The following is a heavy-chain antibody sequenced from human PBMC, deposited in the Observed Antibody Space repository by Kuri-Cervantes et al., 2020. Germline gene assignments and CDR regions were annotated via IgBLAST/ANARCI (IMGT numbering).Heavy chain of an antibody. J-gene: IGHJ4*02. Sequence: GGSLRLSCTASGFTFSNYGMHWVRQAPGKGLEWVAFIRYDGSNEYYADSVKGRFTISRDNSKNTLYLQVNSLRAEDTAVYYCAKDYYDTSGAYWGQGTLVTVSS. CDR1: GFTFSNYG. D-gene: IGHD3-22*01. V-gene: IGHV3-30*02. CDR3: AKDYYDTSGAY. CDR2: IRYDGSNE.